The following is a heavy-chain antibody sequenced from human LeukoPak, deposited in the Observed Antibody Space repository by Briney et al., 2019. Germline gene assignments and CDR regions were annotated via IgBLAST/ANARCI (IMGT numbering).Heavy chain of an antibody. CDR2: ISYDGSNK. D-gene: IGHD6-13*01. CDR3: ARDGSVAAAGTEEGNWFDP. CDR1: GFTFSSYA. J-gene: IGHJ5*02. V-gene: IGHV3-30*04. Sequence: GGSLRLPCAASGFTFSSYAMHWVRQAPGKGLEWVAVISYDGSNKYYADSVKGRFTISRDNSKNTLYLQMNSLRAEDTAVYYCARDGSVAAAGTEEGNWFDPWGQGTLVTVSS.